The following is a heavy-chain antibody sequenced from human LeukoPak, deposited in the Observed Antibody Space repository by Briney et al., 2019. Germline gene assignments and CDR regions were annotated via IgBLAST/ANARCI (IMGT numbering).Heavy chain of an antibody. V-gene: IGHV3-30*18. CDR2: ISSDGYTK. Sequence: PGGSLRLSCAASGFTFSSHGMHWVRQAPGKGLEWVVAISSDGYTKYYADSVKGRFTISRDNSKNTLDLEMSSLRDEDTAVYYCAKEGAWGNWYFDLWGRGTLVTVSS. J-gene: IGHJ2*01. D-gene: IGHD3-16*01. CDR3: AKEGAWGNWYFDL. CDR1: GFTFSSHG.